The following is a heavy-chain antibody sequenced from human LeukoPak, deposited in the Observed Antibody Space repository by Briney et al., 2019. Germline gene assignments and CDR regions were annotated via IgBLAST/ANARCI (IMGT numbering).Heavy chain of an antibody. V-gene: IGHV1-69*13. D-gene: IGHD3-22*01. CDR1: GGTFSSYA. CDR3: ARVPYYYDSSGYSY. Sequence: SVKVSCEASGGTFSSYAISWVRQAPGQGLEWMGGIIPIFGTANYAQKFQGRVTITADESTSTAYMELSSLRSEDTAVYYCARVPYYYDSSGYSYWGQGTLVTVSS. J-gene: IGHJ4*02. CDR2: IIPIFGTA.